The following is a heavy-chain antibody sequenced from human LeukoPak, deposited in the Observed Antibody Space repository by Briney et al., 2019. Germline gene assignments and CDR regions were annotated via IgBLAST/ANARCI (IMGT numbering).Heavy chain of an antibody. J-gene: IGHJ3*02. CDR3: ARDDRLYTAMVGI. V-gene: IGHV4-59*01. CDR1: GGSISTYY. D-gene: IGHD5-18*01. CDR2: IYYSGST. Sequence: SETLSLTCTVSGGSISTYYWSWIRQPPGKGLEWIEYIYYSGSTNYNPSLKSRVTISVDTSKNQFSLKLSSVTAADTAVYYCARDDRLYTAMVGIWGQGTMVTVSS.